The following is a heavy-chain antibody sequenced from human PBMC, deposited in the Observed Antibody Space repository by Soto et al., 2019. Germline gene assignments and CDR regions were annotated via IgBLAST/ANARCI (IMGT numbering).Heavy chain of an antibody. V-gene: IGHV3-30*18. CDR3: AKERLGDFGDLNLPGY. CDR2: ISDDGSSK. Sequence: QVLLVESGGGVVQPGRSLRISCAVSGFTFSSFGMHWVRQAPGKGLEWVAVISDDGSSKHYADSLKGRFTISRDNSNNTLYLQMGSMGPEDTAVYYCAKERLGDFGDLNLPGYWGQGTLVTVSS. J-gene: IGHJ4*02. D-gene: IGHD4-17*01. CDR1: GFTFSSFG.